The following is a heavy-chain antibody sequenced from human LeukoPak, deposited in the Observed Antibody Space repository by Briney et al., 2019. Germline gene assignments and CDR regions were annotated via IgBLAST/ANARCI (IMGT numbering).Heavy chain of an antibody. J-gene: IGHJ4*02. CDR2: IDWNGGTT. CDR1: GFTFDDYG. D-gene: IGHD2-15*01. Sequence: PGGSLRLSCAAAGFTFDDYGMSWFRQAPGQGLEWVSVIDWNGGTTGYADSVKGRFTISRDNAKNSLYLQMNSLRVDDTALYYCTRGSPYRYCSSASCLSDFWGQGTLVTVSS. V-gene: IGHV3-20*04. CDR3: TRGSPYRYCSSASCLSDF.